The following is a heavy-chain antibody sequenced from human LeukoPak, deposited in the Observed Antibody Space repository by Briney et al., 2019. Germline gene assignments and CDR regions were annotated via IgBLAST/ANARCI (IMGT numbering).Heavy chain of an antibody. CDR3: ATLGGSGSFDY. D-gene: IGHD3-10*01. CDR1: GYTFTGYY. V-gene: IGHV1-2*04. J-gene: IGHJ4*02. Sequence: EASVKVSCKASGYTFTGYYMHWVRQAPGQGLEWMGWINPNSGGTNYAQKFQGWVTMTRDTSISTAYMELSRLRSDDAAVYYCATLGGSGSFDYWGQGTLVTVSS. CDR2: INPNSGGT.